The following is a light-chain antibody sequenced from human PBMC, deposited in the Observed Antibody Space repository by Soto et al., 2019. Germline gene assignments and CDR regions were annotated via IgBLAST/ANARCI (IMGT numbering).Light chain of an antibody. V-gene: IGKV4-1*01. CDR1: QSVLYNSNNDSY. CDR3: QQYYSIPWT. Sequence: DIVMTQTPDSLAVSLGESATINCKSSQSVLYNSNNDSYLTWYQQKPGHSPKVLIYWASIRESGVPDRFSGSGSGTDFNLTISSLQAEDVAVYFCQQYYSIPWTFGQGTKVEIK. J-gene: IGKJ1*01. CDR2: WAS.